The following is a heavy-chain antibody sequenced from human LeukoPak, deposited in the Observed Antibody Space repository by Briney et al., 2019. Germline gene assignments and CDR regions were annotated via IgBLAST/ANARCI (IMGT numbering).Heavy chain of an antibody. D-gene: IGHD2/OR15-2a*01. V-gene: IGHV3-7*01. CDR1: GFAFDDYW. CDR2: INQDGSEK. J-gene: IGHJ4*02. CDR3: ARDLSDAGHFDY. Sequence: PGGSLRLSCGASGFAFDDYWMSWVRQAPGQGLEWVANINQDGSEKYYLDSAKGRFTISRDNARNSLYLQVNSLRAEDTAVYYCARDLSDAGHFDYWGQGTLVTVSS.